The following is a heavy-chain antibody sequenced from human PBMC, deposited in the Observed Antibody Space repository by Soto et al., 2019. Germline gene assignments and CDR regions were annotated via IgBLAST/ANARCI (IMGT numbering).Heavy chain of an antibody. CDR1: GDSVSSNSAA. D-gene: IGHD3-3*01. CDR3: ARDQTIFGVVISYYGMDV. CDR2: TYYRSKWYN. V-gene: IGHV6-1*01. J-gene: IGHJ6*02. Sequence: PSQTLSLTCXISGDSVSSNSAAWNWIRQSPSRGLEWLGRTYYRSKWYNDYAVPVKSRITINPDTSKNQFSLQLNSVTPEDTAVYYCARDQTIFGVVISYYGMDVWGQGTTVTVSS.